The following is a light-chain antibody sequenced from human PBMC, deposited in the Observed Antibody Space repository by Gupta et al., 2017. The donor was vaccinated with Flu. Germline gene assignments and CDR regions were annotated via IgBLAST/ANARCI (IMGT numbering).Light chain of an antibody. V-gene: IGKV3-11*01. CDR3: QQRSNWPQLT. CDR1: QSVSSY. CDR2: DAS. J-gene: IGKJ4*01. Sequence: EIVLTQSPVNLSLSPGERATLSCRASQSVSSYLAWYQQKPGQAPRLLIYDASNRATGIPARFSGSGSGTDFTLTLSSLEPEDFAVYYCQQRSNWPQLTFGGGTKVEIK.